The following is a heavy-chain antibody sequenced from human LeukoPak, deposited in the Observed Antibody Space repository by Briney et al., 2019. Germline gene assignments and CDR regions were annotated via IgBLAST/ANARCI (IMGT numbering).Heavy chain of an antibody. J-gene: IGHJ6*02. CDR3: AREEGGLDV. CDR2: MNTNTGKA. CDR1: GYDFSIYT. V-gene: IGHV7-4-1*02. Sequence: ASVKVSCKPSGYDFSIYTLNWVRQVPGQGPEWMGWMNTNTGKATYAQDFRGRFVFSFDSSVSTAYLEITSLQAADTAVYYCAREEGGLDVWRQGTTVIVSS.